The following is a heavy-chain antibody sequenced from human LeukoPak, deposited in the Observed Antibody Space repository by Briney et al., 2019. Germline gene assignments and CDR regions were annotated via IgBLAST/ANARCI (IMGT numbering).Heavy chain of an antibody. CDR2: LSSSGST. Sequence: SETLSLTCTVSGGSISSSYWSWIRQSPGKGLEWIGYLSSSGSTNYNPSLKSRVTISVDTSNNQFSLKLTSVTAADAAVYYCARHLSWPTLGATWAFDYWGQGTLVTLS. D-gene: IGHD1-26*01. CDR1: GGSISSSY. V-gene: IGHV4-59*08. CDR3: ARHLSWPTLGATWAFDY. J-gene: IGHJ4*02.